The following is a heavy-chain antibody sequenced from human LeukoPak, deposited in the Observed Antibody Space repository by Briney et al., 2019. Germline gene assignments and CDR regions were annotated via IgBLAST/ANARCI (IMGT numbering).Heavy chain of an antibody. CDR3: ARAVWSSSDAFDI. CDR2: MDPNSGNT. Sequence: GASVKVSCKASGYTFTSYDINWVRQATGQGLEWMGWMDPNSGNTGYAQKFQGRVTMTRNTSISTAYMELSSLRSEDTAVYYCARAVWSSSDAFDIWGQGTMVTVSS. CDR1: GYTFTSYD. V-gene: IGHV1-8*01. J-gene: IGHJ3*02. D-gene: IGHD2-21*01.